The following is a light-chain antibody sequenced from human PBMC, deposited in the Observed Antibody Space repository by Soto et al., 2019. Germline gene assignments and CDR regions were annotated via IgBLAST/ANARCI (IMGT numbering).Light chain of an antibody. CDR2: DAS. J-gene: IGKJ1*01. V-gene: IGKV1-5*01. CDR1: QSIRTW. CDR3: QQYNSYSPWT. Sequence: DIQMTQSPSTLSASVGDRVTITCRASQSIRTWLAWYQQKAGKAPKALIYDASSLESGVPLRFSGSGSGTEFTLTISSLQPDDFATYYCQQYNSYSPWTFGQGTRVEIK.